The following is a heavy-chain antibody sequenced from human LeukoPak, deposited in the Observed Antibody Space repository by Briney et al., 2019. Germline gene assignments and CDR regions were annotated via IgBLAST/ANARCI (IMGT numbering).Heavy chain of an antibody. D-gene: IGHD6-19*01. V-gene: IGHV1-2*02. CDR1: IYTFTGYY. CDR2: INPNSGGT. Sequence: VASVKVSCKASIYTFTGYYMHWVRQAPGQGLEWMGWINPNSGGTNYAQKFQGRVTVTRDTSITTAYMELSRLRPDDTAVYYCARVGSSGWYVHPTLDYWGQGTLVTVSS. CDR3: ARVGSSGWYVHPTLDY. J-gene: IGHJ4*02.